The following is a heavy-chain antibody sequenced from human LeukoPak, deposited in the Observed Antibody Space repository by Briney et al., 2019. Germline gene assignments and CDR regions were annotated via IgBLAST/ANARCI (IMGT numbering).Heavy chain of an antibody. Sequence: GGSLRLSCAASGFTFSSYWMSWVRQAPGKGLEWVANIKQDGSEKYYVDSVKGRFTISRDNAKNSLYLQMNSLRAEDTAVYYCARGSSSWSTTGVYWGQGTLVTVSS. CDR3: ARGSSSWSTTGVY. CDR2: IKQDGSEK. CDR1: GFTFSSYW. J-gene: IGHJ4*02. V-gene: IGHV3-7*01. D-gene: IGHD6-13*01.